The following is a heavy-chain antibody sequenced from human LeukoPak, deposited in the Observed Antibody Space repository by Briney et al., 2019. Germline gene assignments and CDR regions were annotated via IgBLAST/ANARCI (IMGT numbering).Heavy chain of an antibody. Sequence: SETLSLTCTVSGGSVSSGGYYWSWIRQHPGKGPEWIGYMYNIGTTNYNPSLKSRLTILVDTSKNLFSLTLSSMTAADTAVYYCGRGRFGGYGTNVWGQGTTVTVSS. CDR1: GGSVSSGGYY. J-gene: IGHJ6*02. CDR3: GRGRFGGYGTNV. V-gene: IGHV4-31*03. CDR2: MYNIGTT. D-gene: IGHD3-10*01.